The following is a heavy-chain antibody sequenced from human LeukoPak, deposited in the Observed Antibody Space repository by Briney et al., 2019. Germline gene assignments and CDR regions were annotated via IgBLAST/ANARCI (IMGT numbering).Heavy chain of an antibody. CDR2: IYYSGST. D-gene: IGHD3-22*01. Sequence: PSETLSLTCTVSGGSISSGGYYWRWIRQHPGKGLEWIGYIYYSGSTYYNPSLKSRVTLSVDTSKNQFSLKLSSVTAADTAVYYCARVGGYSPSTFDYWGQGTLVTVSS. V-gene: IGHV4-31*03. CDR3: ARVGGYSPSTFDY. CDR1: GGSISSGGYY. J-gene: IGHJ4*02.